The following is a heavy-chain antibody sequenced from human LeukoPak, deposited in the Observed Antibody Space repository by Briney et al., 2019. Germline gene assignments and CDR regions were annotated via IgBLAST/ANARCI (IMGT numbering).Heavy chain of an antibody. D-gene: IGHD6-13*01. V-gene: IGHV3-48*02. CDR1: GFTFSSYS. CDR3: ARLREVSWFDAFDI. Sequence: PGGSLRLSCAASGFTFSSYSMNWVRQAPGKGLEWASYISSSSSTIYYADSVKGRFTISRDNAKNSLYLQMNSLRDEDTAVYYCARLREVSWFDAFDIWGQGTMVTVSS. CDR2: ISSSSSTI. J-gene: IGHJ3*02.